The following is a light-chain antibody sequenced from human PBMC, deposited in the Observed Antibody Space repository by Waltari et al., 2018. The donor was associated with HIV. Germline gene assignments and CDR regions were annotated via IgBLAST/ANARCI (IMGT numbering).Light chain of an antibody. CDR3: SSYANKNGFYVV. CDR2: DVT. V-gene: IGLV2-8*01. CDR1: NSAIGGYNY. Sequence: QSALTQPPSASGSPGQSVTISCTGTNSAIGGYNYVSWYQQHPGKAPKLVISDVTKRPSGVPGRFSGSKSGTTASLTISGLQAEDEADYYCSSYANKNGFYVVFGGGTRLTVL. J-gene: IGLJ2*01.